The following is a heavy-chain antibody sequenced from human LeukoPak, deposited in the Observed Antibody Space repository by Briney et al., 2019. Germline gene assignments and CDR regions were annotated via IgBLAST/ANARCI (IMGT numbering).Heavy chain of an antibody. CDR3: TREVVGTTIKNFDS. D-gene: IGHD4-11*01. Sequence: ASVKVSCKASGYSHTSDWMHWVRQAPGQGLEWMGAINSGRGSVSHAQKLQGRVTMTRDTATSTVYMELSSLGSEDTAVYYCTREVVGTTIKNFDSWGQGTLVTVSP. CDR1: GYSHTSDW. CDR2: INSGRGSV. J-gene: IGHJ4*02. V-gene: IGHV1-46*01.